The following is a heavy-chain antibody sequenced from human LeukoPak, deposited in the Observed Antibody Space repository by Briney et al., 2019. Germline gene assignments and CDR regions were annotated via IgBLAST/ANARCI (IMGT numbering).Heavy chain of an antibody. D-gene: IGHD4-11*01. Sequence: PSETLSLTCTVFGDSINSHYWSWVRQAPGKGLEWIGYIFYSGSTNYSPSLKSRVTISIDTSKKQFSLRLTSVTTADTAVYFRARTGDYSRSTGGWFDPWGQGTLVTVSS. V-gene: IGHV4-59*11. CDR3: ARTGDYSRSTGGWFDP. CDR2: IFYSGST. CDR1: GDSINSHY. J-gene: IGHJ5*02.